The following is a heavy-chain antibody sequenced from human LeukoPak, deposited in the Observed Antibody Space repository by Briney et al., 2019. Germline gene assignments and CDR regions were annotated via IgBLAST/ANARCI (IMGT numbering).Heavy chain of an antibody. CDR3: AKDPLSYYYYYYMDV. CDR1: GFTFSNYA. Sequence: GGSLRLSCTASGFTFSNYAMSWVRQAPGKGLEWVSTISGSGGSTYYADSVKGRFTISRDNSKNTLYLQMNSLRAEDTAVYYCAKDPLSYYYYYYMDVWGKGTTVTVSS. J-gene: IGHJ6*03. V-gene: IGHV3-23*01. CDR2: ISGSGGST.